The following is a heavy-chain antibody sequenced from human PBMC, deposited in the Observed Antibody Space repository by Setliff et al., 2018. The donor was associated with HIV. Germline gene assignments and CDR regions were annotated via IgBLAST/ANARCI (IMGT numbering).Heavy chain of an antibody. J-gene: IGHJ5*02. V-gene: IGHV4-61*09. CDR2: IYTRGST. CDR1: GCSISSGDDY. CDR3: ARRTALNWFEP. Sequence: PSETLSLTCTVSGCSISSGDDYWSWIRQPAGKGLEWLGHIYTRGSTKDNPSLKSRVTISADTSNNQFSLNLTSVTAADTAVYYCARRTALNWFEPWGQGTLVTVSS.